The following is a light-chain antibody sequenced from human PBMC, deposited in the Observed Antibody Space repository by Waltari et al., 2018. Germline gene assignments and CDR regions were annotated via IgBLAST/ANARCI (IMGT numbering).Light chain of an antibody. CDR1: NIGSKS. J-gene: IGLJ3*02. CDR2: DVS. CDR3: QVWDSSSDHWL. Sequence: SYVLTQPPSVSVAPGPTAPTPCGRDNIGSKSVHRYPKKPGQAPVLVSFDVSDRPSGIPERLSGSNSDNTATLSINRVEAGDEADYYCQVWDSSSDHWLFGGGTELTVL. V-gene: IGLV3-21*02.